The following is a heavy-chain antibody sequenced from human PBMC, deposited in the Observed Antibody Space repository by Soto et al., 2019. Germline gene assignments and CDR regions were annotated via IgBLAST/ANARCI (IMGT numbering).Heavy chain of an antibody. V-gene: IGHV3-73*01. CDR1: GFTFSGSA. CDR3: SRQASDFWSGKPQYYMDV. D-gene: IGHD3-3*01. J-gene: IGHJ6*03. Sequence: EVQLVESGGGLVQPGGSLKLSCAASGFTFSGSAMHWVRQASGKGLEWVGRIRSKGNNYATAYGASLKGRFTISRDDSKNTAYLQMNSLNTEDTAVYYCSRQASDFWSGKPQYYMDVWGKGTTVTVPS. CDR2: IRSKGNNYAT.